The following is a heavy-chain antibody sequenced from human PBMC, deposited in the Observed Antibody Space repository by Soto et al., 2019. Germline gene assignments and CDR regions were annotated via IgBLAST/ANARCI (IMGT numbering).Heavy chain of an antibody. Sequence: GASVKVSCKASVYTFTSYAIHWVRQAPGQRLEWMGWINAGNGNTKYSQKFQGRVTITRDTSASTAHMELSSLRSEDTAVYYCARGGLALMDVWGQGTTVTVSX. CDR1: VYTFTSYA. CDR3: ARGGLALMDV. D-gene: IGHD3-16*01. J-gene: IGHJ6*02. V-gene: IGHV1-3*01. CDR2: INAGNGNT.